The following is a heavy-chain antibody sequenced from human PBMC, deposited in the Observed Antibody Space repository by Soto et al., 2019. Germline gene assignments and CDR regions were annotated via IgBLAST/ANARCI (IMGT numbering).Heavy chain of an antibody. CDR3: ARTLSWRRGPFDT. D-gene: IGHD2-15*01. V-gene: IGHV3-48*02. Sequence: EVQLVESGGGLIQPGGSLRLSCAASGFIFNTYSMNWVRQAPGKGLEWVSYISGSSQTIFYADSVRGRFTISRDNDNNSTYLQMVSLRDEDTAVYYCARTLSWRRGPFDTWGQGTLVPVSS. CDR1: GFIFNTYS. J-gene: IGHJ4*02. CDR2: ISGSSQTI.